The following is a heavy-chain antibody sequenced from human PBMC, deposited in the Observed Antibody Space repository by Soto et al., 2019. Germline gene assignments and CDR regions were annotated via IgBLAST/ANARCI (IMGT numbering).Heavy chain of an antibody. D-gene: IGHD2-2*01. V-gene: IGHV4-31*03. CDR3: ARVLKDIVVVPAAMPAVPYYYYYYMDV. Sequence: PSETLSLTCTVSGGSISSDGYYWSWIRQHPGKGLEWIGYIYYSGSTYYNPSLKSRVTISVDTSKNQFSLKLSSVTAADTAVYYCARVLKDIVVVPAAMPAVPYYYYYYMDVWGKGTTVTVSS. CDR1: GGSISSDGYY. CDR2: IYYSGST. J-gene: IGHJ6*03.